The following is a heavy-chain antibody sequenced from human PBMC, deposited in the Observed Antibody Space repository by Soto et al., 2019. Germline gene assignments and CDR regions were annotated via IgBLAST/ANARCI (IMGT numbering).Heavy chain of an antibody. Sequence: EVQLVESGGGLVKPGGSLRLSCAASGFTFSSYSMNWVRQAPGKGLEWVSSISSSSSYIYYADSVKGRFTISRDNAKNSLYLQMNSLRAEDTAVYYCARDGAVTTFKLGYFDLWGRGTLVTVSS. J-gene: IGHJ2*01. D-gene: IGHD4-17*01. CDR1: GFTFSSYS. CDR2: ISSSSSYI. V-gene: IGHV3-21*01. CDR3: ARDGAVTTFKLGYFDL.